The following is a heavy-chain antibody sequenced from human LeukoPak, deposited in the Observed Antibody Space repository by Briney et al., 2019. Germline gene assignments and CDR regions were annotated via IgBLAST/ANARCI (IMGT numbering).Heavy chain of an antibody. D-gene: IGHD1-7*01. J-gene: IGHJ4*02. CDR1: GGSISSSSYC. CDR3: ARVNWNSGYYFDY. Sequence: RSSETLSLTCTVSGGSISSSSYCWSWIRQPPGKGLEWIGYIYYSGSTNYNPSLKSRVTISVDTSKNQFSLKLSSVTAADTAVYYCARVNWNSGYYFDYWGQGTLVTVSS. CDR2: IYYSGST. V-gene: IGHV4-61*01.